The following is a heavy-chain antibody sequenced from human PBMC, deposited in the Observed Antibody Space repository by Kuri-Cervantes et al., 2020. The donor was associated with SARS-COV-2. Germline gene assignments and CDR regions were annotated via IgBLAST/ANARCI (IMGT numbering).Heavy chain of an antibody. D-gene: IGHD3-16*01. Sequence: SETLSLTCTVSGGSISSGGYYWSWIRQPPGKGLEWIGYIYHSGSTYYNPSLKSRVTISVDTSKNQFSLKLSSVTAADTAVYYCARRTVGHFDLWGRGTLVTVSS. CDR3: ARRTVGHFDL. J-gene: IGHJ2*01. V-gene: IGHV4-30-2*01. CDR2: IYHSGST. CDR1: GGSISSGGYY.